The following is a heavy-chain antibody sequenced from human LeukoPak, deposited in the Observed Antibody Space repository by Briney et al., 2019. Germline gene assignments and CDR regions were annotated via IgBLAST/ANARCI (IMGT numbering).Heavy chain of an antibody. J-gene: IGHJ4*02. V-gene: IGHV3-74*01. CDR1: GFTFSNYW. CDR2: INGDVRST. Sequence: PGGSLRLSCAASGFTFSNYWMHWVRQAPGVGLVCVSRINGDVRSTNYADSVKGRFTISRDNAKNTLYLQMNGLRVEDTAVYYCVRRSVAGGFFDYWGQGTLVTVSS. CDR3: VRRSVAGGFFDY. D-gene: IGHD6-19*01.